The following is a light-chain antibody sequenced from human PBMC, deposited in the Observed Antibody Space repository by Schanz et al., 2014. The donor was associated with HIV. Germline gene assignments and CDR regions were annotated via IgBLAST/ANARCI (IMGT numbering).Light chain of an antibody. V-gene: IGLV1-44*01. J-gene: IGLJ3*02. Sequence: QSVLTQPPSASGTPGQRVTISCTGSTSNIGAGYDVPWYQQLPGRAPKLLIYDNEKRPSGVPDRFSGSQSGTSASLAISGLQSEDESDFFCATWDDSLEGWVFGGGTKLTVL. CDR2: DNE. CDR1: TSNIGAGYD. CDR3: ATWDDSLEGWV.